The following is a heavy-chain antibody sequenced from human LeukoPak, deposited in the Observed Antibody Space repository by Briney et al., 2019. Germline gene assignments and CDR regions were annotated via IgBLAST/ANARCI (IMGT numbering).Heavy chain of an antibody. CDR2: ISYDGSNK. CDR3: ARAMWGIAAAGTSIDY. V-gene: IGHV3-30*19. J-gene: IGHJ4*02. D-gene: IGHD6-13*01. Sequence: GGSLRLSCAASGFAFSSCGMHWVRQAPGKGLEWVAVISYDGSNKYYADSVKGRFTISRDNSKNTLYLQMNSLRAEDTAVYYCARAMWGIAAAGTSIDYWGQGTLVTVSS. CDR1: GFAFSSCG.